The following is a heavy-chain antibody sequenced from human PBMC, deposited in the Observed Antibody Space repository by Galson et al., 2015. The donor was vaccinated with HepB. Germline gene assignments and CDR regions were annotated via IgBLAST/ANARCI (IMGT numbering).Heavy chain of an antibody. CDR2: ICYSGST. V-gene: IGHV4-59*01. J-gene: IGHJ4*02. Sequence: ETLSLTCTVSGGSISDYYWSWIRQPPGKGLEWIGYICYSGSTNYNPSLKSRVTISVDTSKSQFSLKLSSVTAADTAVYYCASSYSSSWYSSLWYWGQGILVTVSS. CDR3: ASSYSSSWYSSLWY. D-gene: IGHD6-13*01. CDR1: GGSISDYY.